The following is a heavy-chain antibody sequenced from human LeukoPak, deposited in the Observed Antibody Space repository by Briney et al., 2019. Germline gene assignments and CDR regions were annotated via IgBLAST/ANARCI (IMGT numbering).Heavy chain of an antibody. D-gene: IGHD3-10*01. V-gene: IGHV1-18*01. CDR3: ARDGEISDGSGSYPPFDY. CDR1: GYTFTSYG. J-gene: IGHJ4*02. Sequence: ASVKVSCKASGYTFTSYGISWVRPAPGQGVEWMGWISAYNGNTNYAQKLQGRVTMTTDTSTSTAYMELRSLRSDDTAVYYCARDGEISDGSGSYPPFDYWGQGTLVTVSS. CDR2: ISAYNGNT.